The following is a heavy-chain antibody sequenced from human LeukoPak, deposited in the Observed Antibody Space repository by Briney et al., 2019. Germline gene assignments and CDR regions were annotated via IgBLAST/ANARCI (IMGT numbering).Heavy chain of an antibody. CDR3: TRLLDYNGYYYGAFDY. J-gene: IGHJ4*02. V-gene: IGHV3-53*01. CDR1: GFTVSSNY. Sequence: GGSLRLSCAASGFTVSSNYMSWVRQAPGKGLEWVSVIYSGGSTYYADSVKGRFTISRHNSKNTAYLQMNSLKTEDTAVYYCTRLLDYNGYYYGAFDYWGQGTLVTVSS. CDR2: IYSGGST. D-gene: IGHD3-22*01.